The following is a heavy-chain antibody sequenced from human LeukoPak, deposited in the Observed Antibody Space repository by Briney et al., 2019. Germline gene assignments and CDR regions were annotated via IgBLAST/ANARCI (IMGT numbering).Heavy chain of an antibody. CDR2: IDSGGGST. V-gene: IGHV3-23*01. CDR1: EYTFSNYA. Sequence: GGSLRLSCVASEYTFSNYAMSWVRQAPGKGLEWVSSIDSGGGSTYYADSVKGRFTISRDNAKNSLYLQMNSLRAEDTAVYYCARITMVRGATGGDAFDIWGQGTMVTVSS. J-gene: IGHJ3*02. CDR3: ARITMVRGATGGDAFDI. D-gene: IGHD3-10*01.